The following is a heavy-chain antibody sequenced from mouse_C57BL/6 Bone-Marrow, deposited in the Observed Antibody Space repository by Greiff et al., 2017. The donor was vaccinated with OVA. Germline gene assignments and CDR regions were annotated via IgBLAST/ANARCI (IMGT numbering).Heavy chain of an antibody. Sequence: VHVKQSGAELVRPGASVKLSCTASGFNIKDDYMHWVKQRPEQGLEWIGWIDPENGDTEYASKFQGKATITADTSSNTAYLQLSSLTSEDTAVYYCTNYYGSSWRFAYWGQGTLVTVSA. D-gene: IGHD1-1*01. CDR2: IDPENGDT. CDR3: TNYYGSSWRFAY. CDR1: GFNIKDDY. V-gene: IGHV14-4*01. J-gene: IGHJ3*01.